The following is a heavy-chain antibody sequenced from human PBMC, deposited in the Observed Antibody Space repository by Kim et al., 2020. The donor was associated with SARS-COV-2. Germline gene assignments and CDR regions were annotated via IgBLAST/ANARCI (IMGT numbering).Heavy chain of an antibody. CDR2: ISAYNGNT. CDR1: GYTFTSYG. D-gene: IGHD3-9*01. Sequence: ASVKVSCKASGYTFTSYGISWVRQAPGQGLEWMGWISAYNGNTNYAQKLQGRVTMTTDTSTSTAYMELRSLRSDDTAVYYCARGILGLRYFDWLPTGYYGMDVWGQGTTVTVSS. V-gene: IGHV1-18*01. J-gene: IGHJ6*02. CDR3: ARGILGLRYFDWLPTGYYGMDV.